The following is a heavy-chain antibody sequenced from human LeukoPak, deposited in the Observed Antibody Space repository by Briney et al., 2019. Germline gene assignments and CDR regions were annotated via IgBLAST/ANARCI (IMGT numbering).Heavy chain of an antibody. Sequence: GASVKVSCKASGGTFSSYAISWVRQAPGQGLEWMGGIIPIFGTANYAQKFQGRVTITADESTSTAYMELSSLRSEDTAVYYCARSPPHYYDSSYSDYWGQGTLVTVSS. D-gene: IGHD3-22*01. CDR2: IIPIFGTA. V-gene: IGHV1-69*13. J-gene: IGHJ4*02. CDR1: GGTFSSYA. CDR3: ARSPPHYYDSSYSDY.